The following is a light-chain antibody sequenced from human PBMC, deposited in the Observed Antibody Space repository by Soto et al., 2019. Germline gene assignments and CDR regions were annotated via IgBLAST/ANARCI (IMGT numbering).Light chain of an antibody. Sequence: EIVTTRSPATLSVSPGERATLSCRASQSVSNNLAWYQQRPGQAPRLLIYGASTRATGVPARFSGSGSGTDFTHTISSLQSEDFAVYYCQQYNIWPPWTFGQGTKVDIK. CDR3: QQYNIWPPWT. CDR1: QSVSNN. J-gene: IGKJ1*01. V-gene: IGKV3-15*01. CDR2: GAS.